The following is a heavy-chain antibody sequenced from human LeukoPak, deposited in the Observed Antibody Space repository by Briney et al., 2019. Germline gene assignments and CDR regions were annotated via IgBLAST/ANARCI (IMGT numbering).Heavy chain of an antibody. J-gene: IGHJ3*02. D-gene: IGHD6-13*01. CDR2: ISAYNGNT. CDR3: ARDLVAAAGSLSDAFDI. Sequence: GASVKVSCKASGYTFTSYGISWVRQAPGQGLEWMGWISAYNGNTNYAQKLQGRVTMTTDTSTSTAYMELRSLRSDDTAVYYCARDLVAAAGSLSDAFDIWGQGTMVTVSS. V-gene: IGHV1-18*01. CDR1: GYTFTSYG.